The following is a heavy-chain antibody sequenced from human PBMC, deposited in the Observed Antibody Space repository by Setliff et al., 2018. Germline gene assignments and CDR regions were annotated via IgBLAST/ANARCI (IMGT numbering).Heavy chain of an antibody. V-gene: IGHV4-34*01. D-gene: IGHD1-26*01. CDR2: INHSGST. J-gene: IGHJ3*01. CDR3: TSVLNSVADAFDV. Sequence: ETLSLTCAVYGGYFSGYYWSWIRQPPGKGLEWIGEINHSGSTNYNPSLKSRVTISFDSSKIELSLKLASVTAADTAVYYCTSVLNSVADAFDVWGQGTVVTVS. CDR1: GGYFSGYY.